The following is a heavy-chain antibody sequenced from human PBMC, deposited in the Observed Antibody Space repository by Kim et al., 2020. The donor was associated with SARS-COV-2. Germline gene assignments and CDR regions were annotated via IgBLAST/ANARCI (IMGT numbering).Heavy chain of an antibody. V-gene: IGHV4-34*01. D-gene: IGHD6-13*01. J-gene: IGHJ4*02. CDR2: INHSGST. Sequence: SETLSLTCAVYGGSFSGYYWSWIRQPPGKGLEWIGEINHSGSTNYNPSLKSRVTISVDTSKNQFSLKLSSVTAADTAVYYCARDSSSSYNFDYWGQGTLV. CDR1: GGSFSGYY. CDR3: ARDSSSSYNFDY.